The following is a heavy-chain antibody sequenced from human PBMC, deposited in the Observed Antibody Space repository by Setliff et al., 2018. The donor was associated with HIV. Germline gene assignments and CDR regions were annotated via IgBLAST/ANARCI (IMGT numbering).Heavy chain of an antibody. CDR3: AKKTAAYTSGSWLHY. J-gene: IGHJ4*02. CDR1: GFTFSSYA. V-gene: IGHV3-23*01. Sequence: GGSLRLSCASSGFTFSSYAMTWVRQAPGKGLECVAVISGSGGDTYYADSVKGRFVISREKSKSTLYLQMNSLRAEDTAVYYCAKKTAAYTSGSWLHYRGQGTLVTVSS. CDR2: ISGSGGDT. D-gene: IGHD3-10*01.